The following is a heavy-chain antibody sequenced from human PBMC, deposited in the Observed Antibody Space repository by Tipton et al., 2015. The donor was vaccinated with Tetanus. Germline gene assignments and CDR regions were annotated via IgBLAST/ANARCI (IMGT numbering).Heavy chain of an antibody. CDR2: INQVGSEK. CDR3: ARDPIDTAMAADY. CDR1: GFTFSGYW. V-gene: IGHV3-7*01. D-gene: IGHD5-18*01. Sequence: SLRLSCAASGFTFSGYWMTWVRQTPGKGLEWVANINQVGSEKYYVDSVRGRFIISRDNAKSSLFLQMNSLRAEDTAFYFCARDPIDTAMAADYWGQGALVTVSS. J-gene: IGHJ4*02.